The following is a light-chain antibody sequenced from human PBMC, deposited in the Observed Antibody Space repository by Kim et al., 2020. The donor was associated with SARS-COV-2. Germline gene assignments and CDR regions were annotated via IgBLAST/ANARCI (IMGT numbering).Light chain of an antibody. J-gene: IGLJ2*01. CDR2: GKD. Sequence: ALIHTGRISCQGTSPRHYYATCYQKPPRQPPLLVIYGKDHRPAGPPDLSCCTTAGNTAPLTTTGTQAGEEADYYCTSRDSNDNVVFGGGTKLTVL. CDR1: SPRHYY. V-gene: IGLV3-19*01. CDR3: TSRDSNDNVV.